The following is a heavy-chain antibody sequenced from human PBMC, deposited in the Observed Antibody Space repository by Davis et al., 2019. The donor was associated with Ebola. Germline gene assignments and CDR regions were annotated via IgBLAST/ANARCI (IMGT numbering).Heavy chain of an antibody. CDR1: GYTFTSYG. CDR3: ARDGLQVCRECPGGSFDP. D-gene: IGHD2-21*02. V-gene: IGHV1-69*01. Sequence: KISCKGSGYTFTSYGISWVRQAPGQGLEWMGGIIPVFAQAKYAPKFQGRVTMTADESTSTVYMEIHSLTSEDTAVYYCARDGLQVCRECPGGSFDPWGQGTLVTVSA. CDR2: IIPVFAQA. J-gene: IGHJ5*02.